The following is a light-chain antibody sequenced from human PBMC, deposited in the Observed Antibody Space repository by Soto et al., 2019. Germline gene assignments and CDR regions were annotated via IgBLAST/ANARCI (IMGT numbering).Light chain of an antibody. CDR3: QKSYDTPFT. Sequence: DIQMTQSPYSLSPSVGDSVSITCRASQSIGSYLNWYQYKSGEAPKLLIYGASTLQSGVPSRFSGSGSETEFTLTIGSLQPEDSATYFCQKSYDTPFTFGPGT. J-gene: IGKJ3*01. CDR2: GAS. CDR1: QSIGSY. V-gene: IGKV1-39*01.